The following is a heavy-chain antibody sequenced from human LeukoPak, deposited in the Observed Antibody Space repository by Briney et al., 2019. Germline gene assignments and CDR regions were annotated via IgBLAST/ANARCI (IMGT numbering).Heavy chain of an antibody. J-gene: IGHJ4*02. V-gene: IGHV4-39*07. CDR3: ARVRQTGDNYFDY. CDR2: IYYSGST. D-gene: IGHD7-27*01. Sequence: PSETLSLTCTVSGGSISSSSYYWGWIRQPPGKGLEWIGSIYYSGSTYYNPSLKSRVTISVDTSKNQFSLKLSSVTAADTAVYYCARVRQTGDNYFDYWGQGTLVTVSS. CDR1: GGSISSSSYY.